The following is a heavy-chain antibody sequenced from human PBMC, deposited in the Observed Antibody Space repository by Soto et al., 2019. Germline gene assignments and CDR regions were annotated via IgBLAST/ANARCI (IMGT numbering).Heavy chain of an antibody. J-gene: IGHJ4*02. CDR3: ARVWTGAFDY. V-gene: IGHV3-7*04. CDR1: GFTFSSYW. D-gene: IGHD7-27*01. Sequence: EVQLVESGGGLVQPGGSLRLSCAASGFTFSSYWMSWVRQAPGKGLEWVANIKQEGSEKYYVDSVKGRFTISRDNSKNTLYLQMNRLRAEDTAVYYCARVWTGAFDYWGQGPLVTVSS. CDR2: IKQEGSEK.